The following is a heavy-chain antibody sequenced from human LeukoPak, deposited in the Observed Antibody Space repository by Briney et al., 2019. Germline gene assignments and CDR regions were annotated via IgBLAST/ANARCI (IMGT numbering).Heavy chain of an antibody. D-gene: IGHD6-13*01. Sequence: GVSVKVSCKASGGTFSSYAISWVRQAPGQGLEWMGGIIPIFGTANYAQKFQGRVTITADESTSTAYMELSSLRSEDTAVYYCARFGYSSSWDYGMDVWGQGTTVTVSS. J-gene: IGHJ6*02. V-gene: IGHV1-69*13. CDR3: ARFGYSSSWDYGMDV. CDR1: GGTFSSYA. CDR2: IIPIFGTA.